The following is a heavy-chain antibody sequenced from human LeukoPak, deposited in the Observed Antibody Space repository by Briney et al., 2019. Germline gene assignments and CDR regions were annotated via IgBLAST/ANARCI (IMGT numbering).Heavy chain of an antibody. CDR1: GFTFSSYW. V-gene: IGHV3-7*01. D-gene: IGHD6-19*01. Sequence: GGSLRLSCTASGFTFSSYWMTWVRQAPGKGLEWVANIKEDGSEKGYADSVKGRFTISRDNSKNTLYLQMNSLRAEDTAVYYCAKDSSGGWYTHPFDYWGQGTLVTVFS. J-gene: IGHJ4*02. CDR2: IKEDGSEK. CDR3: AKDSSGGWYTHPFDY.